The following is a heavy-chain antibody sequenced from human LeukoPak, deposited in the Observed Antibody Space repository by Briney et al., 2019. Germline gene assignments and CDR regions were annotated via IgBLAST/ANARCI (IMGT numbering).Heavy chain of an antibody. Sequence: SETLSLTCTVAGGFISSSSYYWGWSRQPPGHGLEWIGSIYYTGSTYYNPSLKSRVTISVDTSKNQFSLRLSSVTAADTAVYYCARDLPHPIYCSSTSCLGMDVWGKGTTVTVSS. J-gene: IGHJ6*03. V-gene: IGHV4-39*07. CDR3: ARDLPHPIYCSSTSCLGMDV. D-gene: IGHD2-2*01. CDR1: GGFISSSSYY. CDR2: IYYTGST.